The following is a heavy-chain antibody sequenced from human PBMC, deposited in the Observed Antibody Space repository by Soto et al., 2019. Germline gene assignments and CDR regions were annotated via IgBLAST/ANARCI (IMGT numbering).Heavy chain of an antibody. J-gene: IGHJ6*02. D-gene: IGHD2-15*01. V-gene: IGHV6-1*01. CDR3: ERDDTGDGRSLPMDV. CDR1: GDSVSSNRAA. Sequence: PSQALSLTCAISGDSVSSNRAAWNWIRQSPSRGLEWLGRTYYRSKWYNDYAVSVKSRITINPDTSKNHFSLQLNSVTPEDTAVYYCERDDTGDGRSLPMDVWGQGTTVTVSS. CDR2: TYYRSKWYN.